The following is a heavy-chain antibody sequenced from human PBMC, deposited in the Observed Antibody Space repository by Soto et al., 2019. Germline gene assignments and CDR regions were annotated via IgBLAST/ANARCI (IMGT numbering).Heavy chain of an antibody. V-gene: IGHV3-7*05. Sequence: EVQLVESGGGLVQPGGSLRLSCAASAFTFRNYWMSWVRQAPGKGLEWVANIKQDGSEKYYVDSVKGRFTISRDNAKSSLYLQINSLRAEDTAVYYCARVDCSSIGGYGDYSYYGMDVWGQGTTVTVS. CDR1: AFTFRNYW. CDR3: ARVDCSSIGGYGDYSYYGMDV. J-gene: IGHJ6*02. CDR2: IKQDGSEK. D-gene: IGHD2-2*01.